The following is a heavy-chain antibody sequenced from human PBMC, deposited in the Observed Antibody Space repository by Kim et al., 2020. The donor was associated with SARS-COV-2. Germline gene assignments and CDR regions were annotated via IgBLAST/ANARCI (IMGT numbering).Heavy chain of an antibody. CDR3: AKDKSIVVVPAAAMDV. D-gene: IGHD2-2*01. CDR2: ISYDGSNE. V-gene: IGHV3-30*18. J-gene: IGHJ6*02. CDR1: GFTFSSYG. Sequence: GGSLRLSCAASGFTFSSYGMHWVRQAPGKGLEWAAGISYDGSNEYYEDSVKGRFTISRDNYKNTLYLQMKSLRVEDTAVYYCAKDKSIVVVPAAAMDVWGPGTTFTVSS.